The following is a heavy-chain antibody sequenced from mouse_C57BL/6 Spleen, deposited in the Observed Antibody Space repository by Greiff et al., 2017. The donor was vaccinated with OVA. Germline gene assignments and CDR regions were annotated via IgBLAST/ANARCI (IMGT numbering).Heavy chain of an antibody. J-gene: IGHJ4*01. D-gene: IGHD1-1*01. CDR1: GYTFTDYY. V-gene: IGHV1-26*01. Sequence: VQLQQSGPELVKPGASVKISCKASGYTFTDYYMNWVKQSHGKSLEWIGDINPNNGGTSYNQKFKGKATLTVDKSSSTAYMELRSLTSEDSAVYYCAPYYGSRRGYYAMDYWGQGTSVTVSS. CDR2: INPNNGGT. CDR3: APYYGSRRGYYAMDY.